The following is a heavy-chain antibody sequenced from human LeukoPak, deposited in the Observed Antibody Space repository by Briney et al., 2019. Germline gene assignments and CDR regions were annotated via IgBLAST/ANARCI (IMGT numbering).Heavy chain of an antibody. CDR1: GFTFSSYA. CDR3: AKGRGIFGVVISSDAFDI. CDR2: ISGSGGST. Sequence: PGGSLRLSCAASGFTFSSYAMSWVRQAPGKGLEWVSAISGSGGSTYYADSVKGRFTISRDNSKNTLYLQMNSLRAEDTAVYYCAKGRGIFGVVISSDAFDIWGQGTMVTVSS. D-gene: IGHD3-3*01. V-gene: IGHV3-23*01. J-gene: IGHJ3*02.